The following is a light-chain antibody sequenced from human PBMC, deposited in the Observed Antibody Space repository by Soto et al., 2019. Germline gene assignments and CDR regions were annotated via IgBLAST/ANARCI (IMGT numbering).Light chain of an antibody. J-gene: IGLJ2*01. Sequence: QSVLTQPASVSGSPGQSITISCTGTSSDVGNYNLVSWYQQLPGSAPKLILYETNKRPSRVSDRFSGSKSGNTASLTISGLQAEDEADYYCCSFAGSTRVLFGGGTKVTVL. CDR3: CSFAGSTRVL. V-gene: IGLV2-23*01. CDR1: SSDVGNYNL. CDR2: ETN.